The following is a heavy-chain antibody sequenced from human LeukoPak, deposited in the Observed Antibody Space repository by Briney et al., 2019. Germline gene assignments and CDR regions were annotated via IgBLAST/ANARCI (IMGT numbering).Heavy chain of an antibody. CDR2: ISGSGGST. CDR1: GFTFSSYA. V-gene: IGHV3-23*01. Sequence: PGGSLRLSCAASGFTFSSYAMSWVRQAPGKGLEWVSAISGSGGSTYYADSVKGRFTISRDNSKNTLYLQINSLRAEDTAVYYCAGLHWLAPRLLWGQGTLVTVSS. D-gene: IGHD6-19*01. CDR3: AGLHWLAPRLL. J-gene: IGHJ4*02.